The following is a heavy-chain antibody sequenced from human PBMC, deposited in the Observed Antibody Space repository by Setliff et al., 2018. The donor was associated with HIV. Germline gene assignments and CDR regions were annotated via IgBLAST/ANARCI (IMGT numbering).Heavy chain of an antibody. Sequence: PSETLSLTCNVSGGSFIGSSFQSTWIRQAPGKGLEWIGDIAYSGTTMYFNYNPSLESRLSLSEDTARLQFSLKLTSVTADDTGIYYCARGPPFVYWGQGLQVTVSS. CDR1: GGSFIGSSFQ. CDR2: IAYSGTTMYF. CDR3: ARGPPFVY. V-gene: IGHV4-39*07. J-gene: IGHJ4*02.